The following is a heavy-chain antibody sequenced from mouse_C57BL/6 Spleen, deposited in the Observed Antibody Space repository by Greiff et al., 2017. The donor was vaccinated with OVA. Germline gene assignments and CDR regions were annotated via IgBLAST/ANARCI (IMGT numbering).Heavy chain of an antibody. V-gene: IGHV1-59*01. CDR3: AILDY. D-gene: IGHD1-1*01. CDR1: GYTFTSYW. J-gene: IGHJ2*01. CDR2: IDPSDSYT. Sequence: QVHVKQPGAELVRPGTSVKLSCKASGYTFTSYWMHWVKQRPGQGLEWIGVIDPSDSYTNYNQKFKGKATLTVDTSSSTAYMQLSSLTSEDSAVYYCAILDYWGQGTTLTVSS.